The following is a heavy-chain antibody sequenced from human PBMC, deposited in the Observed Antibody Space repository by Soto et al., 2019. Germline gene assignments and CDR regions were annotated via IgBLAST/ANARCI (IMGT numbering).Heavy chain of an antibody. J-gene: IGHJ5*02. V-gene: IGHV2-5*02. CDR1: GFSLSTSGVG. Sequence: GPTLVNPTQTLTLTCTFSGFSLSTSGVGVGWIRQPPGKALEWLAPIYWDDDKRYSPSLKSRLTITKDTSKNQVVLTMTNMDPVDTATYYCAHRGSRYCSSTSCYYWFDPWGQGTLVTVSS. CDR3: AHRGSRYCSSTSCYYWFDP. D-gene: IGHD2-2*01. CDR2: IYWDDDK.